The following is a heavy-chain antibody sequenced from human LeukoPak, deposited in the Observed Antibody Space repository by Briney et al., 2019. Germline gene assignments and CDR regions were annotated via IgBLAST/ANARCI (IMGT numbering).Heavy chain of an antibody. J-gene: IGHJ4*02. CDR1: AFSFNSYT. V-gene: IGHV3-30*18. CDR3: ANDIRIYYLDY. Sequence: PGRSLRLSCAASAFSFNSYTMNSVRQAPGKGLEWVAVISDDGNKKYYADSVKGRFTISRDNSKNTVYLQMNSLRAEYSCAYYCANDIRIYYLDYWGQGTLVIVSS. CDR2: ISDDGNKK.